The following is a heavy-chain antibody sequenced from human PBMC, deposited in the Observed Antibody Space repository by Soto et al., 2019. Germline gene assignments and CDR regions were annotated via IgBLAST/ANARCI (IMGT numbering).Heavy chain of an antibody. CDR3: ARDRSVTYYYYFDY. CDR2: ISYDGSTK. D-gene: IGHD1-26*01. CDR1: GFTFSSFA. J-gene: IGHJ4*02. Sequence: PGGSLRLSCAASGFTFSSFAMHWFRQAPGKGLEWVAVISYDGSTKYYADSVKGRFTISRDNSKNTLYLQMNSLTVEDTAVYTCARDRSVTYYYYFDYWGQGALVTVSS. V-gene: IGHV3-30-3*01.